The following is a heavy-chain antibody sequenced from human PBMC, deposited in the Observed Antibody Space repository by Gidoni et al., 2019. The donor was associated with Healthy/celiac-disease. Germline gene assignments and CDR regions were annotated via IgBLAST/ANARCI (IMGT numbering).Heavy chain of an antibody. D-gene: IGHD1-26*01. J-gene: IGHJ4*02. V-gene: IGHV3-23*01. CDR2: ISGSGGST. CDR3: AKDLSPGRVGATADY. Sequence: TFSSYAMSWVRQAPGKGLEWVSAISGSGGSTYYADSVKGRFTISRDNSKNTLYLQMNSLRAEDTAVYYCAKDLSPGRVGATADYWGQGTLVTVSS. CDR1: TFSSYA.